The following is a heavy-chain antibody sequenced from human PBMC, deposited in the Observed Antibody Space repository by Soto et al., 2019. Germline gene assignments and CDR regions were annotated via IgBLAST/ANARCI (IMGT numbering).Heavy chain of an antibody. D-gene: IGHD5-18*01. V-gene: IGHV4-4*02. CDR2: IYHSGST. Sequence: SETLSLTCAVSGGSISSSNWWSWVRQPPGKGLEWIGEIYHSGSTNYNPSLKSRVTISVDTSKNQFSLKLSSVTAADTAVYYCARSGYSYGPNPLLYWGQGTLVTVSS. J-gene: IGHJ4*02. CDR1: GGSISSSNW. CDR3: ARSGYSYGPNPLLY.